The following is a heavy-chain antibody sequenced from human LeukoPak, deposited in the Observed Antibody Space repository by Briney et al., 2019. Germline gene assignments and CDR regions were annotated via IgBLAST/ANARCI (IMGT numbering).Heavy chain of an antibody. V-gene: IGHV1-46*01. CDR3: ARSGIAVAGTAFDY. Sequence: GASVKVSCKASGYTFTSYYMHWVRQAPGQGLEWMGIINPSGGSTSYAQKFQGRVTMTRDTSKNQFSLKLSSVTAADTAVYYCARSGIAVAGTAFDYWGQGTLVTVSS. CDR1: GYTFTSYY. CDR2: INPSGGST. J-gene: IGHJ4*02. D-gene: IGHD6-19*01.